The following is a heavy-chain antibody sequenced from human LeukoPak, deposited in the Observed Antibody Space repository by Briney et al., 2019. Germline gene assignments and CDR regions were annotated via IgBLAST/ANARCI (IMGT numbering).Heavy chain of an antibody. V-gene: IGHV5-51*01. CDR1: GYRLTSYW. J-gene: IGHJ4*02. Sequence: PGGSLEISCKGSGYRLTSYWIGWGRPVPGKGLEWMGIIYPGDSDTRYSPSFHGQVTISADKSISTAYLQWSSLKASDTAMYYCARRDTAMDPIDYWGQGTLVTVSS. CDR2: IYPGDSDT. CDR3: ARRDTAMDPIDY. D-gene: IGHD5-18*01.